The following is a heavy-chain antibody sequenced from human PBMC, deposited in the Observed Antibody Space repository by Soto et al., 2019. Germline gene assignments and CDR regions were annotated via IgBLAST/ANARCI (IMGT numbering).Heavy chain of an antibody. CDR3: ARLVYDNYYYYGMDV. CDR1: GYSCTSYW. Sequence: GESLKISCNGSGYSCTSYWISWVLEMPGKGLEWMGRIDPSDSYTNYSPSFQGHVTISADKSISTAYLQWSSLKASDTAMYYCARLVYDNYYYYGMDVWGQGTTVTVSS. V-gene: IGHV5-10-1*01. D-gene: IGHD5-12*01. J-gene: IGHJ6*02. CDR2: IDPSDSYT.